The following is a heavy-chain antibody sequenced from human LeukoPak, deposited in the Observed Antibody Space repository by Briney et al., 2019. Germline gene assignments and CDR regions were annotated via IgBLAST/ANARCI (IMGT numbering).Heavy chain of an antibody. CDR1: GGTFSSYA. V-gene: IGHV1-69*06. Sequence: ASVKVSCKASGGTFSSYAISWVRQAPGQGLEWMGGIIPIFGTANYAQKFQGRVMITADKSTSTAYMELSSLRSEDTAVYYCAVLIVLDCSGGSCYSGIDYWGQGTLVTVSS. CDR3: AVLIVLDCSGGSCYSGIDY. CDR2: IIPIFGTA. D-gene: IGHD2-15*01. J-gene: IGHJ4*02.